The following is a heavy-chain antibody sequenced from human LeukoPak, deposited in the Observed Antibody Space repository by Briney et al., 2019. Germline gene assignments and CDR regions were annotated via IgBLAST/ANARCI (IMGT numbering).Heavy chain of an antibody. CDR3: ARVLYSSSWYSAAVDY. J-gene: IGHJ4*02. V-gene: IGHV1-2*02. Sequence: GASVKVSCKASGYTFTGYYMHWVRQAPGQGIERMGWINPNSGGTNYAQKFQGRVTMTRDTSISTAYMELSRLRSDDTAVYYCARVLYSSSWYSAAVDYWGQGTLVTVSS. CDR2: INPNSGGT. D-gene: IGHD6-13*01. CDR1: GYTFTGYY.